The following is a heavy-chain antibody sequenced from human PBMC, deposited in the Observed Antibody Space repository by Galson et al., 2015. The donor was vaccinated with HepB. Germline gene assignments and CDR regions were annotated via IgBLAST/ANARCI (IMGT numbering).Heavy chain of an antibody. D-gene: IGHD2-2*01. CDR1: GFTVSSNY. CDR2: IYSGGST. Sequence: SLRLSCAASGFTVSSNYMSWVRQAPGKGLEWVSVIYSGGSTYYADSVKGRFTISRDNSKNTLYLQMNSLRAEDTAVYYCARVHRHIVVVPAANKPNYYYYGMDVWGQGTTVTVSS. V-gene: IGHV3-53*01. CDR3: ARVHRHIVVVPAANKPNYYYYGMDV. J-gene: IGHJ6*02.